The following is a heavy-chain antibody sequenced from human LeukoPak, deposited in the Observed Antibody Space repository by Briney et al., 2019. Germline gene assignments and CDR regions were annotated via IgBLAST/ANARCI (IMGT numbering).Heavy chain of an antibody. J-gene: IGHJ4*02. CDR2: INHSGST. Sequence: PSETLSLTCAVYSESFIGYYWSWIRQPPGKGLEWIGEINHSGSTKYNPSLKSRVTISVDKSKNQFSLKLSSVTAADTAVYYCARGRGYDYVWLFYYFDYWGQGTLVTVSS. CDR1: SESFIGYY. CDR3: ARGRGYDYVWLFYYFDY. D-gene: IGHD3-16*01. V-gene: IGHV4-34*01.